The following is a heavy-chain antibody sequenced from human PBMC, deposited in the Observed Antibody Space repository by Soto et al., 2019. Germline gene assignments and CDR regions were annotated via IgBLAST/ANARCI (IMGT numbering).Heavy chain of an antibody. Sequence: SVKCSCKASVYTFTSYGVRRVRQAPGQGLEWMGWISAYNGNTNYAQKLQGRVTMTTDTSTSTAYMELRSLRSDDTAVYYCARDMPPVLRFFEWLRRGMEVWGQVTTVTVSS. V-gene: IGHV1-18*01. J-gene: IGHJ6*02. CDR1: VYTFTSYG. CDR3: ARDMPPVLRFFEWLRRGMEV. D-gene: IGHD3-3*01. CDR2: ISAYNGNT.